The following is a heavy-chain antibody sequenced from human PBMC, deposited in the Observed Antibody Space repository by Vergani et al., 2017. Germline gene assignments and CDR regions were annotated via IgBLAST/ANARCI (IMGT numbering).Heavy chain of an antibody. Sequence: VQLVESGGGVVQPGTSLRLSCSASGFSFNSYWMHWVRQVPGKGLLWVSRIKSDGSITAYADSVKGRFTISRDNAQNTLYLQMNSLRVEDTGVYYCARARCIETCYMSNWLDSWGHGTLVTVSS. CDR1: GFSFNSYW. D-gene: IGHD3-9*01. V-gene: IGHV3-74*03. CDR2: IKSDGSIT. J-gene: IGHJ5*01. CDR3: ARARCIETCYMSNWLDS.